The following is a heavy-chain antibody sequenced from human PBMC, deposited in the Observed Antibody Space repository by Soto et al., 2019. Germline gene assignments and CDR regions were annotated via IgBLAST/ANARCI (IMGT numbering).Heavy chain of an antibody. CDR2: INPNSGTT. D-gene: IGHD3-10*01. CDR3: ARVPRGVYYGMDV. CDR1: GYTFTDYY. V-gene: IGHV1-2*04. Sequence: QVQLVQSGAEVKKPGASVKVSCKASGYTFTDYYMHLLRQAPGQRLDWMGWINPNSGTTNYAQKFQGWVTMTRDTSITTVYMEVSRLRSDDTAVYYCARVPRGVYYGMDVWGQGTTVTVSS. J-gene: IGHJ6*02.